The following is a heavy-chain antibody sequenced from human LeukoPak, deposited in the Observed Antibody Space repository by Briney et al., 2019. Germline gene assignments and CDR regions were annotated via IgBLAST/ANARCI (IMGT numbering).Heavy chain of an antibody. CDR2: IIPIFGTA. CDR1: GGTFSSYA. D-gene: IGHD1-26*01. J-gene: IGHJ5*02. Sequence: GASVKDSCKASGGTFSSYAISWVRQAPGQGLEWMGGIIPIFGTANYAQKFQGRVTITTDESTSTAYMELSSLRSEDTAVYYCARMGIVDNWFDPWGQGTLVTVSS. V-gene: IGHV1-69*05. CDR3: ARMGIVDNWFDP.